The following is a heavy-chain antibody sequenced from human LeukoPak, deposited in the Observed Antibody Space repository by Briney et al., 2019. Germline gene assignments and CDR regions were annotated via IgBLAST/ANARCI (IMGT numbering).Heavy chain of an antibody. CDR3: ARNLPFRNDGWPLFDY. CDR1: GSFSGYYY. Sequence: PSETLSLTCAVSGSFSGYYYWSSRRHPAGRVQGLSGISSGGGSTNYKASVKGRVTISMDTAKNQFYLKLNNLRAEDTALYYCARNLPFRNDGWPLFDYWGQGTLVTVSS. D-gene: IGHD1-1*01. V-gene: IGHV4-59*10. CDR2: SSGGGST. J-gene: IGHJ4*02.